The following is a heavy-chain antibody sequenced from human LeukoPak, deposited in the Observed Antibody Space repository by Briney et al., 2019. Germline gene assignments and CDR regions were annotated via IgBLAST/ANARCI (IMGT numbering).Heavy chain of an antibody. CDR2: ISYDGSNK. D-gene: IGHD3-22*01. CDR3: ARGCSGYYYPN. V-gene: IGHV3-30-3*01. J-gene: IGHJ4*02. CDR1: GFTFSSYA. Sequence: GGSLRLSCAASGFTFSSYAMHWDRQAPGKGLEWVAVISYDGSNKYYADSVKGRFTISRDNSKNTLYLQMNSLRAEDTAVYYCARGCSGYYYPNWGQGTLVTVSS.